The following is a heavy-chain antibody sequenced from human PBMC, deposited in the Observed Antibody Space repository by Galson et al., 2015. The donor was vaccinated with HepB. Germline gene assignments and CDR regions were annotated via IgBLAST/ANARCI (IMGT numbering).Heavy chain of an antibody. Sequence: SLRLSCAASGFTFSSYGMHWVRQAPGKGLEWVAVISYDGSNKYYADSVKGRFTISRDNSKNTLYLQMNSLRAEDTAVYYCARWAAVVAATLSGYYYYGMDVWGQGTTVTVSS. J-gene: IGHJ6*02. D-gene: IGHD2-15*01. V-gene: IGHV3-30*03. CDR2: ISYDGSNK. CDR1: GFTFSSYG. CDR3: ARWAAVVAATLSGYYYYGMDV.